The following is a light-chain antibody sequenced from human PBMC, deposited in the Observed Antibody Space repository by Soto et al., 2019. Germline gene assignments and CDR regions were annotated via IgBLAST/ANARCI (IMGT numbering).Light chain of an antibody. Sequence: DIQMTQSPSSLSASVGDRVTITCQASQDISNYLNWYQQKPGKAPKLLIYDASNLETGFPSRFSGSGSGTDFTFTISSLQPEEIATYYCQQYDNLPLTFGGGTKVDIK. V-gene: IGKV1-33*01. CDR3: QQYDNLPLT. CDR2: DAS. J-gene: IGKJ4*01. CDR1: QDISNY.